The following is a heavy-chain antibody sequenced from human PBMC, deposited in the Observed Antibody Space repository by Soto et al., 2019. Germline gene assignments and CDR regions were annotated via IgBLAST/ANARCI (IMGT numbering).Heavy chain of an antibody. V-gene: IGHV4-59*01. J-gene: IGHJ4*02. CDR1: GGCISSYY. Sequence: PSDSLSLTSTVSGGCISSYYWSWIRQPPGKGLEWIGYIYYSGSTNYNPSLKSRVTISVDTSKNQFSLKLSSVTAADTAVYYCARDASYSYGFGNFDYWGQGTLVTVS. CDR3: ARDASYSYGFGNFDY. D-gene: IGHD5-18*01. CDR2: IYYSGST.